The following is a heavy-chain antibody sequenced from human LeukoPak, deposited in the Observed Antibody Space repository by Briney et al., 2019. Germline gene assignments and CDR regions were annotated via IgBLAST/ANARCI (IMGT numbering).Heavy chain of an antibody. J-gene: IGHJ5*02. D-gene: IGHD1-7*01. CDR3: ARRANNWNSVEFDP. V-gene: IGHV4-59*08. CDR2: ISYSGST. Sequence: PSETLSLTCTVSGDSISSYYWSWIRQPPGKGLEWIGYISYSGSTSYNPSLKSRVTISVDTSKNHFSLKLNSVTAADTAVYYCARRANNWNSVEFDPWGQGTLVTVSS. CDR1: GDSISSYY.